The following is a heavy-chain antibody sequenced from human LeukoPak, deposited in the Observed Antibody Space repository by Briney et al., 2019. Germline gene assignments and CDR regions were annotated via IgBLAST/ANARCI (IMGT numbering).Heavy chain of an antibody. V-gene: IGHV4-34*01. CDR1: GGSFSGYY. CDR2: INHSGST. D-gene: IGHD6-6*01. J-gene: IGHJ5*02. Sequence: SETLSLTCAVYGGSFSGYYWSWIRQPPGKGLEWIGEINHSGSTNYNPSLKSRVTISVDTSKNQFSLKLSSVTAADTAVYYCARPKSIAARLRFDPWAREPWSPSPQ. CDR3: ARPKSIAARLRFDP.